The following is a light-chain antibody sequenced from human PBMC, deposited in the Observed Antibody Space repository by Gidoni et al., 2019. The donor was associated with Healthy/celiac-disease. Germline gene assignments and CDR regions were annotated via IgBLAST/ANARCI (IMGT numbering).Light chain of an antibody. V-gene: IGKV4-1*01. CDR1: QSVLYSSNNKNY. CDR3: QQYYSTPYT. CDR2: WAS. Sequence: DILMTQSPDSLVASLGERATINCKSSQSVLYSSNNKNYLAWYQQKPGQPPKLLIYWASTRESGVPDRFSGSGSGTDFTLTISSLQAEDVAVYYCQQYYSTPYTFGQGTKLEIK. J-gene: IGKJ2*01.